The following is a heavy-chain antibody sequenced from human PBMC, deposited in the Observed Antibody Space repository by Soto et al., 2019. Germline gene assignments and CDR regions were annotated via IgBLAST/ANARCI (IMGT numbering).Heavy chain of an antibody. CDR3: ARALGCSGGSCYPPWFDP. V-gene: IGHV4-59*01. CDR1: GGSISSYY. D-gene: IGHD2-15*01. J-gene: IGHJ5*02. CDR2: IYYSGST. Sequence: PSETLSLTCTVSGGSISSYYWSWIRQPPGKGLEWIGYIYYSGSTNYNPSLKSRVTISVDTSKNQFSLKLSSVTAADTAVYYCARALGCSGGSCYPPWFDPWGQGTLVTVSS.